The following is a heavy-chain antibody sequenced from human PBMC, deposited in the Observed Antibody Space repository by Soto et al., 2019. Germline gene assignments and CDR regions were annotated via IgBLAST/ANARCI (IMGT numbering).Heavy chain of an antibody. J-gene: IGHJ4*02. CDR1: GGSISSYY. D-gene: IGHD3-10*01. CDR3: AALWFGGWFDY. V-gene: IGHV4-59*01. CDR2: IYYSGST. Sequence: SETLSLTCTVSGGSISSYYWSWIRQPPGKGLEWIGYIYYSGSTTYNPSLKSRVTISVDTSKNQFSLKLSSVTAADTAVYYCAALWFGGWFDYWGQGTLVTVSS.